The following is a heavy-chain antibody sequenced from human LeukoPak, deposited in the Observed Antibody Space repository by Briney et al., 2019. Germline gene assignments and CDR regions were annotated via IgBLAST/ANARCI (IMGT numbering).Heavy chain of an antibody. J-gene: IGHJ6*02. V-gene: IGHV4-34*01. Sequence: SETLSLTCAAYGGSFSGYYWSWIRQPPGKGLEWIGEINHSGSTNYNPSLKSRVTISVDTSKNQFSLKLSSVTAADTAVYYCARGGAERYSYGMGKDYYYGMDVWGQGTTVTVSS. CDR2: INHSGST. CDR3: ARGGAERYSYGMGKDYYYGMDV. CDR1: GGSFSGYY. D-gene: IGHD5-18*01.